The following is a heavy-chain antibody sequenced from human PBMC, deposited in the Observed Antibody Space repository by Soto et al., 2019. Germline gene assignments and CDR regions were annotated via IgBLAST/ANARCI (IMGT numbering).Heavy chain of an antibody. CDR3: ARYTHYYDYSAYYGDWFDP. J-gene: IGHJ5*02. CDR2: INYGGST. Sequence: SETLSLTCTVSGGSISGYYWSWIRQPPGKGLEWVGYINYGGSTNSNPSLKSRVTISVDTSKNQFSLKLSSVTAADTAVYYCARYTHYYDYSAYYGDWFDPWGQGTLVTVSS. D-gene: IGHD3-22*01. V-gene: IGHV4-59*01. CDR1: GGSISGYY.